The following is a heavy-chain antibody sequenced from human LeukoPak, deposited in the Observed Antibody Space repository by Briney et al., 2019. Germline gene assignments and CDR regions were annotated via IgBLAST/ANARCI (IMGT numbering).Heavy chain of an antibody. Sequence: GGSLRLFCAASGFTFSSYWMYWVRQAPGKGLVWVSRINSDGNSTSYADSVKGRFTISRDNAKNSLYLQMNSLRAEDTAVYYCARDLPPKGSNVYDYWGQGTLVTVSS. CDR1: GFTFSSYW. CDR2: INSDGNST. D-gene: IGHD6-13*01. V-gene: IGHV3-74*01. CDR3: ARDLPPKGSNVYDY. J-gene: IGHJ4*02.